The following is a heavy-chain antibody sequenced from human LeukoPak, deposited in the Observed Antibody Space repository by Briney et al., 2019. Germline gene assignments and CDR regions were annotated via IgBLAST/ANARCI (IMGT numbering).Heavy chain of an antibody. J-gene: IGHJ3*02. D-gene: IGHD5-18*01. Sequence: GGSLRLSCAASGFTFSSYWMSWVRQAPGKGLEGVANIKQDGSEKYYVDSVKGRFTISRDNAKNSLYLQMNSLRAEDTAVYYCARAQLWLYGDAFDIWGQGTMVTVSS. CDR1: GFTFSSYW. CDR2: IKQDGSEK. CDR3: ARAQLWLYGDAFDI. V-gene: IGHV3-7*05.